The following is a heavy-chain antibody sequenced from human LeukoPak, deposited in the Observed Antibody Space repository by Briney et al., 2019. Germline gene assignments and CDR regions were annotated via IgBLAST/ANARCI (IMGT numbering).Heavy chain of an antibody. V-gene: IGHV4-59*08. Sequence: ASETLSLTCTVSGGSISSYYWSWIRQPPGKGLEWIGYIYYSGSTNYNPSLKSRVTISVDTSKNQFSLKLSSVTAADTAVYYCARHLRLAYYYGSGSYSTPTLFDYWGQGTLVTVSS. J-gene: IGHJ4*02. D-gene: IGHD3-10*01. CDR2: IYYSGST. CDR3: ARHLRLAYYYGSGSYSTPTLFDY. CDR1: GGSISSYY.